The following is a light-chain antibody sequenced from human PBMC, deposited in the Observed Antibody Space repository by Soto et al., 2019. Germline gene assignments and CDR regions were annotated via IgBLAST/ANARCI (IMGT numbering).Light chain of an antibody. V-gene: IGKV1-5*03. Sequence: DIQMTQSPSTLSASVGDRVTITCRASQSISSWLAWYQQKPGKAPKLLIYKASSLESGVTSRFSGSGSGKEFTLTISSLQPDDFATYYCQQYNSYSLTFGGGTKVEIK. J-gene: IGKJ4*01. CDR1: QSISSW. CDR3: QQYNSYSLT. CDR2: KAS.